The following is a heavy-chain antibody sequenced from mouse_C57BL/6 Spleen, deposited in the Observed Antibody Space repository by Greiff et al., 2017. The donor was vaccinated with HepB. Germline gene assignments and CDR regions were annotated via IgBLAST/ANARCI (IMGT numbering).Heavy chain of an antibody. V-gene: IGHV1-42*01. CDR2: INPSTGGT. D-gene: IGHD2-5*01. Sequence: EVQVVESGPELVKPGASVKISCKASGYSFTGYYMNWVKQSPEKSLEWIGEINPSTGGTTYNQKFKAKATLTVDKSSSTAYMQLKSLTSEDSAVYYCARSYYSNYDYWGQGTTLTVSS. J-gene: IGHJ2*01. CDR1: GYSFTGYY. CDR3: ARSYYSNYDY.